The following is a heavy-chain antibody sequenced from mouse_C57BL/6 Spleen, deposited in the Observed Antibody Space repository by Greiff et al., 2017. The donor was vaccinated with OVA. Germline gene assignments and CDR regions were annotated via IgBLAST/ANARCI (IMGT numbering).Heavy chain of an antibody. V-gene: IGHV1-26*01. J-gene: IGHJ2*01. CDR3: AVSTVVATGDY. Sequence: EVQLQQSGPELVKPGASVKISCKASGYTFTDYYMNWVKQSHGKSLEWIGDINPNNGGTSYNQKFKGKATLTVDKSSSTAYMALRSLTSEASAVYYCAVSTVVATGDYWGQGTTLPVSS. D-gene: IGHD1-1*01. CDR1: GYTFTDYY. CDR2: INPNNGGT.